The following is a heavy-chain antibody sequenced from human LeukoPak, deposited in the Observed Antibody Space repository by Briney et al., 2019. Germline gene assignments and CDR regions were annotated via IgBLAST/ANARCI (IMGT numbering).Heavy chain of an antibody. CDR3: ARLDSRWYVGDY. CDR1: GFPFSTYE. V-gene: IGHV3-48*03. J-gene: IGHJ4*02. Sequence: GGSLRLSCAASGFPFSTYEMNWVRQAPGKGLEWVSYISSSGSTIYYADSVKGRFTISRDNAKNSLYLQMNSLRAEDTAVYYCARLDSRWYVGDYWGQGTLVTVSS. D-gene: IGHD6-13*01. CDR2: ISSSGSTI.